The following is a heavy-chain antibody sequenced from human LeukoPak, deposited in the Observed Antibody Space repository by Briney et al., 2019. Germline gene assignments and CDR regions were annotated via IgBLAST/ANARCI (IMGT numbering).Heavy chain of an antibody. CDR1: GFTFSSYA. V-gene: IGHV3-30-3*01. Sequence: GGSLRLSCAASGFTFSSYAMHWVRQAPGKGLEWVAVISYDGSNKYYADSVKGRFTISRDNSKNTLYLQMNSLRAEDTAVYYCARDLSSSWYGGDYWGQGTLVTVSS. CDR2: ISYDGSNK. D-gene: IGHD6-13*01. CDR3: ARDLSSSWYGGDY. J-gene: IGHJ4*02.